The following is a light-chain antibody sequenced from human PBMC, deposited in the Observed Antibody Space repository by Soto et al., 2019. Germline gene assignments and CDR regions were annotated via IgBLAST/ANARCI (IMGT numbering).Light chain of an antibody. CDR1: SSDVGGYNY. CDR2: EVS. J-gene: IGLJ2*01. Sequence: QSVLTQPPSASGSPGQSVTISCTGTSSDVGGYNYVSWYQQHPGEAPKVMIYEVSKRPSGVPDRFSGSKSGNTASLTVSGLQAEDEADYYCSSYAGSNNLVFXGGTQLTVL. V-gene: IGLV2-8*01. CDR3: SSYAGSNNLV.